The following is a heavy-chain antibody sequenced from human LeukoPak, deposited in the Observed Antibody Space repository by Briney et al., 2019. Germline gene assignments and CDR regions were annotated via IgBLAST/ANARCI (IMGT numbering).Heavy chain of an antibody. D-gene: IGHD3-22*01. CDR3: ARDASHFDSSGYFHNYYYGMDV. CDR2: IGNDGRMM. J-gene: IGHJ6*02. CDR1: GFTLSSHP. Sequence: GGSLRLSCAASGFTLSSHPMNWVRQAPGKGLEWVSYIGNDGRMMYYADSVKGRFTISRDSAKNSLYLQMNSLGADDTAVYYCARDASHFDSSGYFHNYYYGMDVWGQGTTVTVSS. V-gene: IGHV3-48*03.